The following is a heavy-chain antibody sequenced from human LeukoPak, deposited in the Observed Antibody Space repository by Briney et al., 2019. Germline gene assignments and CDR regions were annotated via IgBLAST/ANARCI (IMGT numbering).Heavy chain of an antibody. CDR2: ISYDGSNE. V-gene: IGHV3-30*18. Sequence: GRSLRLSCAASGFTFSSYGMHWVRQAPGKGLEWVAVISYDGSNEYYADSVKGRFTISRDNSKNTLYLQMNSLRAEDTAVYYCAKDRGLRYFDWLLDYWGQGTLVTVSS. D-gene: IGHD3-9*01. J-gene: IGHJ4*02. CDR3: AKDRGLRYFDWLLDY. CDR1: GFTFSSYG.